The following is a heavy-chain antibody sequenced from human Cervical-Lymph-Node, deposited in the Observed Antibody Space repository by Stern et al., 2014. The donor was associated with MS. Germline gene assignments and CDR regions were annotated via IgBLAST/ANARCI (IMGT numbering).Heavy chain of an antibody. D-gene: IGHD2-2*01. Sequence: VQLLQSGSELKKPGASVKVSCKASGYTFTRNAINWVRQAPGQRLEWMGGMITNTGNTAYAQGFTGRFVFSLDTSVSTAYLQISTLKAEDTAIYYCARVKPAAILDYWGQGTLVTVSS. CDR1: GYTFTRNA. J-gene: IGHJ4*02. V-gene: IGHV7-4-1*02. CDR2: MITNTGNT. CDR3: ARVKPAAILDY.